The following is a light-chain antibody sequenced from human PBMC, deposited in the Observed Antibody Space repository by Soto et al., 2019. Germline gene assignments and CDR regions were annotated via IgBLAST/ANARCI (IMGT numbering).Light chain of an antibody. CDR3: LLSYSGARPYVV. Sequence: QSVVTQEPSLTVSPGGTVTLTCGSNTGAVTSGHYPYWFQQKPGQAPRTLIYDTSNKHSWTPARFSGSLLGGKAALTLSGAQPEDEAEYYCLLSYSGARPYVVFGGGTKLTVL. CDR2: DTS. CDR1: TGAVTSGHY. J-gene: IGLJ2*01. V-gene: IGLV7-46*01.